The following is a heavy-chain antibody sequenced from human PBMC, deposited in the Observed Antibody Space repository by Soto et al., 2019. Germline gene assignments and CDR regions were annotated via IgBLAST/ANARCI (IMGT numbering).Heavy chain of an antibody. CDR1: GYTFTGYY. D-gene: IGHD6-13*01. CDR3: AIAAAGTTPYYYYYGMDV. V-gene: IGHV1-2*04. Sequence: GASVKVSCKASGYTFTGYYMHWVRQAPGQGLEWMGWINPNSGGTNYAQKFQGWVTMTRDTSISTAYMELSRLRSDDTAVYYCAIAAAGTTPYYYYYGMDVWGQGTTVIVSS. J-gene: IGHJ6*02. CDR2: INPNSGGT.